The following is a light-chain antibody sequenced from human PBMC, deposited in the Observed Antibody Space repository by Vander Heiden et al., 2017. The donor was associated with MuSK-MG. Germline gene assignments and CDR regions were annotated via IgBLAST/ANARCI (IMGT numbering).Light chain of an antibody. V-gene: IGKV2-30*01. CDR1: QSLVYSHGKTY. CDR3: RQSKHWPQT. J-gene: IGKJ1*01. Sequence: VMMSSGLSLPVTLGQPASLSCRSSQSLVYSHGKTYLHWLHQMAGQSPRGLIYNVSNRDFGIPDRNNGNGSGSDFTLKVSRVEADDLGLYFCRQSKHWPQTFGQGTKVEIK. CDR2: NVS.